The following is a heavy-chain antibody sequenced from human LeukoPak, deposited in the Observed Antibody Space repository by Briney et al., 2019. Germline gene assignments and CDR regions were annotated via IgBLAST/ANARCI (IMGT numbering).Heavy chain of an antibody. V-gene: IGHV4-31*03. J-gene: IGHJ6*02. CDR1: GGSISSSSYY. CDR3: ARPNLDAYSGMGV. CDR2: IYYGGTT. Sequence: PSETLSLTCSVSGGSISSSSYYWGWIRQLPGRGLEWIGYIYYGGTTYYNPSLKSRVTFSVDTSKNQLSLTLSSVTAADTAVYYCARPNLDAYSGMGVWGQGTTVTVSS.